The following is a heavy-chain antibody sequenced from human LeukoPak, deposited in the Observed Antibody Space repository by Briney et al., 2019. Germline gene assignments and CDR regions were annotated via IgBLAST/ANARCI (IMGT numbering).Heavy chain of an antibody. CDR3: AKDIEEWLVKGGGCFDY. Sequence: GGSLRLSCAASGFIFRNSAMHWVRQAPGKGLEWVAVISYDGSNKYYADSVKGRFTISRDNSKNTLYLQMNSLRAEDTAVYYCAKDIEEWLVKGGGCFDYWGQGTLVTVSS. CDR2: ISYDGSNK. D-gene: IGHD6-19*01. V-gene: IGHV3-30*18. J-gene: IGHJ4*02. CDR1: GFIFRNSA.